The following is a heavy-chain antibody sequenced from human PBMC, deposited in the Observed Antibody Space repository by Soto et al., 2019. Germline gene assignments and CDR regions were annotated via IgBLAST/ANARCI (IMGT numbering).Heavy chain of an antibody. CDR1: GYTFTCYG. CDR3: ARGGYFDSSNYLAY. Sequence: ASVKVSCKVSGYTFTCYGINWVRQAPGRGLEWMGWINPGNGNTKYSQQFQGRVIIDRDTSASTAYMELSSLRSEDTALYYCARGGYFDSSNYLAYWGLGTLVTVSS. CDR2: INPGNGNT. D-gene: IGHD3-22*01. V-gene: IGHV1-3*01. J-gene: IGHJ4*02.